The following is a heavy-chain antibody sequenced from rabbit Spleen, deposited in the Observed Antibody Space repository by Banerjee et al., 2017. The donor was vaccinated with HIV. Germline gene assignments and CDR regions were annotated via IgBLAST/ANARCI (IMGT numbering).Heavy chain of an antibody. Sequence: QQQLVESGGGLVKPGASLTLTCKASGFSFSSDYACWVRQAPGKGLEWIACIDIGSSGSTYYAGWAKGRFTTSKTASTTVTRQMTSLTAADTATYFCASHDADGTTYSWGPGTLVTVS. CDR3: ASHDADGTTYS. CDR2: IDIGSSGST. D-gene: IGHD8-1*01. V-gene: IGHV1S45*01. J-gene: IGHJ4*01. CDR1: GFSFSSDYA.